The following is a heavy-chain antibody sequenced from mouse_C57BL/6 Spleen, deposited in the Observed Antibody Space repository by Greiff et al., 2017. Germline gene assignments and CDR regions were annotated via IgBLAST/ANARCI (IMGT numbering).Heavy chain of an antibody. D-gene: IGHD1-1*01. J-gene: IGHJ4*01. CDR3: GRLLRNLDD. Sequence: EVQLQESGGGLVKPGGSLKLSCAASGFTFSDYGMHWVRQAPEKGLEWVAYISSGSSTIYYADRVKGRFTIARDNAKNTLFLQMTRLKSEDTAVYYCGRLLRNLDDWGQGTSVTVSS. CDR2: ISSGSSTI. V-gene: IGHV5-17*01. CDR1: GFTFSDYG.